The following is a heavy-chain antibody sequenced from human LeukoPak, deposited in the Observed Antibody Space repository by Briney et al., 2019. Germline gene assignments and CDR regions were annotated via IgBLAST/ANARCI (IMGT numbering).Heavy chain of an antibody. V-gene: IGHV4-34*01. CDR3: AGQGGRSGYNDPLLPVDY. J-gene: IGHJ4*02. CDR2: INHSGST. D-gene: IGHD3-3*01. CDR1: GGSFSGYY. Sequence: PSETLPLTCAVYGGSFSGYYWSWIRQPPGKGLEWIGEINHSGSTNYNPSLKSRVTISVDTSKNQFSLKLSSVTAADTAVYYCAGQGGRSGYNDPLLPVDYWGQGSLVTVSS.